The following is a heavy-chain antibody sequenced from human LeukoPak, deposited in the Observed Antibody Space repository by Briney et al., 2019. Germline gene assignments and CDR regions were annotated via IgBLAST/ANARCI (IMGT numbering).Heavy chain of an antibody. V-gene: IGHV1-69*05. CDR3: AGGSSWTYNWFDP. J-gene: IGHJ5*02. D-gene: IGHD6-13*01. CDR2: IIPIFGTA. CDR1: GGTFSSYA. Sequence: ASVKVSCKASGGTFSSYAISWVRQAPGQGLEWMGGIIPIFGTANYAQKFQGRVTITTDESTSTAYMELSSLRSEDTAVYYWAGGSSWTYNWFDPWGQGTLVTVSS.